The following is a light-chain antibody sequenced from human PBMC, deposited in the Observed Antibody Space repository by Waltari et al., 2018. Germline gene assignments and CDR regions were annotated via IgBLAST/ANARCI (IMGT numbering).Light chain of an antibody. J-gene: IGKJ1*01. Sequence: DIVMTQSPDSLTVSLGERATINCKSSQSVLYSSINKNYLAWYQQTPGQPPKLLIYWASTRDSGVPDRFSDSGSGTDFTLTISSLQAEDVAVYYCQQYYTTPWTFGQGTQVEIK. V-gene: IGKV4-1*01. CDR3: QQYYTTPWT. CDR2: WAS. CDR1: QSVLYSSINKNY.